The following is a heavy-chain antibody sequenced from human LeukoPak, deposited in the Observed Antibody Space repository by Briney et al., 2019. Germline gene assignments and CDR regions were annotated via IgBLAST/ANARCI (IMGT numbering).Heavy chain of an antibody. Sequence: SGGSLRLSCAASGFTFDDYGMSWVRHVPGKGLEWVSGINWNGGSTGYADSVKGRFTISRDNAKNSLYLQMDSLRVEDTALYYCARDNHDSSGYYPYYFDYWGQGTLVTVSS. CDR3: ARDNHDSSGYYPYYFDY. V-gene: IGHV3-20*04. J-gene: IGHJ4*02. CDR2: INWNGGST. D-gene: IGHD3-22*01. CDR1: GFTFDDYG.